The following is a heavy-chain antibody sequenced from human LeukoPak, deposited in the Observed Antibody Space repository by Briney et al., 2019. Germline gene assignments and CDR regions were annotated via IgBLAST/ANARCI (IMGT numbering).Heavy chain of an antibody. D-gene: IGHD2-15*01. CDR1: GGSITSSGYH. J-gene: IGHJ5*02. CDR3: ARVDGSCSGGSCPSGNWFDP. V-gene: IGHV4-39*07. CDR2: SYYSGST. Sequence: SPSETLSLTCTVSGGSITSSGYHWGWIRQPPGKGLEWIGSSYYSGSTYNNPSLKSRVIISVDTSKNQFSLKLNSVTAADTAVYYCARVDGSCSGGSCPSGNWFDPWGQGTLVTVSS.